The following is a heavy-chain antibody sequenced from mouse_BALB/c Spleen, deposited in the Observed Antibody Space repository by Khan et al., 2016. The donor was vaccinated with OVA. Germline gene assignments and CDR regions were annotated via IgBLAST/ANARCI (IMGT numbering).Heavy chain of an antibody. V-gene: IGHV2-6-1*01. CDR3: ARQPYYHYYVMDY. D-gene: IGHD2-10*01. Sequence: VQLKESGPGLVAPSQSLSITCTISGFSLSSYGIHWVRQPPGQGLEWLVVIWSDGSTTYNSTLKSRLSITKDNSKSQVFLKMNSLQTDDTAIYDCARQPYYHYYVMDYWGQGTSITVSS. J-gene: IGHJ4*01. CDR1: GFSLSSYG. CDR2: IWSDGST.